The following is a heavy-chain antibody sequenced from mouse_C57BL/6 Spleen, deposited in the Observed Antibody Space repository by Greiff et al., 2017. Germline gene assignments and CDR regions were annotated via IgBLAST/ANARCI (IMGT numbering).Heavy chain of an antibody. V-gene: IGHV5-4*01. Sequence: EVKLVESGGGLVKPGASLKLSCAASGFTFSSYAMSWVRQTPEKRLEWVATISDGGSYTYYPDNVKGRFTISRDNAKNNLYLQMSHLKSEDTAMYYCARDDYGANWGQGTLVTVSA. J-gene: IGHJ3*01. CDR3: ARDDYGAN. CDR2: ISDGGSYT. D-gene: IGHD2-4*01. CDR1: GFTFSSYA.